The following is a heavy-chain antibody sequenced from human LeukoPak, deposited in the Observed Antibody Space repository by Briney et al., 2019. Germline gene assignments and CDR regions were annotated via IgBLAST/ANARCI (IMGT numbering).Heavy chain of an antibody. V-gene: IGHV3-30-3*01. CDR2: ISYDGSNK. D-gene: IGHD6-19*01. CDR3: ARDPSGWIPGGYFDY. Sequence: PGRSLRLSCAASGFTFSSYAMHWVRQAPGKGLEWVAVISYDGSNKYYADSVKGRFTISRDNSKNTLYLQMNSLRAEDTAVYYCARDPSGWIPGGYFDYWGQGTLVTVSS. CDR1: GFTFSSYA. J-gene: IGHJ4*02.